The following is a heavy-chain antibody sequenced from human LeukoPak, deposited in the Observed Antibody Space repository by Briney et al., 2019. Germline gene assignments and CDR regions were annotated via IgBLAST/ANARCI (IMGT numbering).Heavy chain of an antibody. D-gene: IGHD6-13*01. CDR1: GFTFSRYW. J-gene: IGHJ4*02. Sequence: QPGGSLRLSCAASGFTFSRYWMSWVRQAPGKGLEWVANIKQDGSEKYYVDSVKGRFTISRDNAKNSLYLQMNSLRAEDTAVYYCARESSSWYEYWGQGTLVTVSS. CDR2: IKQDGSEK. V-gene: IGHV3-7*01. CDR3: ARESSSWYEY.